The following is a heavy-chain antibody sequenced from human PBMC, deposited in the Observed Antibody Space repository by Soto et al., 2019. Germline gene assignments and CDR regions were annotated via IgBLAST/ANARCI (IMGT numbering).Heavy chain of an antibody. CDR3: AKWSWNDVADY. V-gene: IGHV3-30*18. Sequence: PVGSLRLSCAASGFTFSSYGMHWVRQAPGKGLEWVAVISYDGSNKYYADSVKGRFTISRDNSKNTLYLQMNSLRAEDTAVYYCAKWSWNDVADYWGQGTLVTVSS. D-gene: IGHD1-1*01. CDR2: ISYDGSNK. J-gene: IGHJ4*02. CDR1: GFTFSSYG.